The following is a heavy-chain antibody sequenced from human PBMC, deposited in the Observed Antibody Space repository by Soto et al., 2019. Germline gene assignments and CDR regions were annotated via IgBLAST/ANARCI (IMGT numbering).Heavy chain of an antibody. J-gene: IGHJ6*02. CDR3: AKAVLFWSGLNGADV. Sequence: TGGLMRDWWGAAGFKCGSFARSWYRQAPGKGLEWVSAISGSGGSTYYADSVKGRFTISRDNSKNTLYLQMNSLRAEDTAVYYCAKAVLFWSGLNGADVWGQGTTVTVSS. CDR2: ISGSGGST. V-gene: IGHV3-23*01. CDR1: GFKCGSFA. D-gene: IGHD3-3*01.